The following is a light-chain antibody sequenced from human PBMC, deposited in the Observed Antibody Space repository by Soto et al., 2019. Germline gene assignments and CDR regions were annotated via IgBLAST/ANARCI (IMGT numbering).Light chain of an antibody. CDR1: QSVSSSY. Sequence: EIVLTQSPGTLSFSPGERATLSCRASQSVSSSYLAWYQQKPGQAPRLLIYAASRRATGIPDRFSGSGSGTDFTLTIRSLQPEDFATYFCQQSYSSPWTFGQGTKVDIK. J-gene: IGKJ1*01. V-gene: IGKV3-20*01. CDR3: QQSYSSPWT. CDR2: AAS.